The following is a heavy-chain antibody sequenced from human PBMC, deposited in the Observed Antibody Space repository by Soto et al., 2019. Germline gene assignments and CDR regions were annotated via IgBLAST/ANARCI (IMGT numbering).Heavy chain of an antibody. J-gene: IGHJ6*03. CDR1: GFTFGDYA. CDR3: TREDLEVRGGSENYYYYYMDV. Sequence: GGSLRLSCTASGFTFGDYAMSWFRQAPGKGLEWVGFIRSKAYGGTTEYAASVKGRFTISRDDSKSIAYLQMNSLKTEDTAVYYCTREDLEVRGGSENYYYYYMDVWGKGTTVTVSS. D-gene: IGHD3-10*01. V-gene: IGHV3-49*03. CDR2: IRSKAYGGTT.